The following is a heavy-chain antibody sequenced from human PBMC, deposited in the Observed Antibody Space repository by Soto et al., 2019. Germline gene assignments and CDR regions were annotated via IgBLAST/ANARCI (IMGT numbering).Heavy chain of an antibody. CDR1: GYTFTNYD. CDR2: ISTYTSNT. J-gene: IGHJ6*02. CDR3: ARGYYYGSGRPTPGGMDV. V-gene: IGHV1-18*01. Sequence: ASVKVSCKASGYTFTNYDINWVRQAPGQGLEWMGWISTYTSNTNYAQKLQGRVTMTTDTSTSTAYMELRSLRSDDTAVYYCARGYYYGSGRPTPGGMDVWGQGTTVTVSS. D-gene: IGHD3-10*01.